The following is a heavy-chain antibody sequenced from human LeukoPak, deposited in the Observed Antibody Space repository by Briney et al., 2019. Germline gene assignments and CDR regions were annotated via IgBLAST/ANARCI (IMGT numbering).Heavy chain of an antibody. CDR3: TRRDIAARRGSYYYYYYMDV. V-gene: IGHV3-73*01. D-gene: IGHD6-6*01. J-gene: IGHJ6*03. CDR2: IRSKANSYAT. Sequence: GGSLRLSCAASGFTFSNYAMRWVRQASGKGLEWVGRIRSKANSYATAYAASVKGRFTISRDDSKNTAYLQMNSLKTEDTAVYYCTRRDIAARRGSYYYYYYMDVWGKGTTVTVSS. CDR1: GFTFSNYA.